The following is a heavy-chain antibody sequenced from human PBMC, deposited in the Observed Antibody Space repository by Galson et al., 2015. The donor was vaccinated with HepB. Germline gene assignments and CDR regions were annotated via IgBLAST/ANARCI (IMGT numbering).Heavy chain of an antibody. V-gene: IGHV3-21*01. Sequence: SLRLSCAASGFTLSSYSMNWVRQAPGKGLEWVSSISSSSSYIYYADSVKGRFTISRDNAKNSLYLQMNSLRAEDTAVYYCARARGYSYGAYYYYYGMGVWGQGTTVTVSS. J-gene: IGHJ6*02. CDR1: GFTLSSYS. CDR3: ARARGYSYGAYYYYYGMGV. D-gene: IGHD5-18*01. CDR2: ISSSSSYI.